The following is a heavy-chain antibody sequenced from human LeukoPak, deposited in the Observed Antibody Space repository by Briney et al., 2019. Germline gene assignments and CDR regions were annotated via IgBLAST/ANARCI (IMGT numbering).Heavy chain of an antibody. CDR1: GITLSNYG. V-gene: IGHV3-23*01. CDR3: AKRGVVTRVILVGFHKEAYYFDS. D-gene: IGHD3-22*01. J-gene: IGHJ4*02. Sequence: GGSLRLSCAVSGITLSNYGMTWVRQAPGKGLEWVAGISDTGGRTNYADSVKGRFTISRDNPKNTLYLQMNSLRAEDTAVYFCAKRGVVTRVILVGFHKEAYYFDSWGQGALVTVSS. CDR2: ISDTGGRT.